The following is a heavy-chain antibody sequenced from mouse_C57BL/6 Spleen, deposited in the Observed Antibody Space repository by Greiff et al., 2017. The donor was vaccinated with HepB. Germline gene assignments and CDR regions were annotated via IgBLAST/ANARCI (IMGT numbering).Heavy chain of an antibody. Sequence: EVQLQQSGPVLVKPGASVKISCKASGYSFTGYYMNWVKQSPEKSLEWIGEINPSTGGTTYNQKFKVKATLTVDKSSSTAYMQLKSLTSEDSAVYYCARSGNLYALDYWGQGTSVTVSS. CDR1: GYSFTGYY. J-gene: IGHJ4*01. D-gene: IGHD2-1*01. V-gene: IGHV1-42*01. CDR2: INPSTGGT. CDR3: ARSGNLYALDY.